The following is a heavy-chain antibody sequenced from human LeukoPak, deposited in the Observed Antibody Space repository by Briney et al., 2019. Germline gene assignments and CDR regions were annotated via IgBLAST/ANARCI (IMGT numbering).Heavy chain of an antibody. V-gene: IGHV1-69*13. J-gene: IGHJ4*02. CDR2: YIPIFGTA. D-gene: IGHD3-22*01. Sequence: GASVKVSCKASGYTFTSYDINWVRQAPGQGLEWMGGYIPIFGTANYAQKFQGRVTSTADESTSTAYMELSSLRSEDTAVYYCARGLTDYYDSSGVPGGYWGQGTLVTVSS. CDR1: GYTFTSYD. CDR3: ARGLTDYYDSSGVPGGY.